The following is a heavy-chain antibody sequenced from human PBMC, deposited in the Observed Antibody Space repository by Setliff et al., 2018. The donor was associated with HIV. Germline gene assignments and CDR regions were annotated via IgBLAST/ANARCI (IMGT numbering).Heavy chain of an antibody. D-gene: IGHD3-22*01. Sequence: TSETLSLTCAVSGYSITSGYSWGWLRQSPGKGLEWIGNAYHSGSTYNNPSLKSRVTISVDTSKNRFSLRLTSVTAADTAVYYCAVRTAVTVIAVYYFDYWGPGTLVTVSS. V-gene: IGHV4-38-2*01. J-gene: IGHJ4*02. CDR3: AVRTAVTVIAVYYFDY. CDR2: AYHSGST. CDR1: GYSITSGYS.